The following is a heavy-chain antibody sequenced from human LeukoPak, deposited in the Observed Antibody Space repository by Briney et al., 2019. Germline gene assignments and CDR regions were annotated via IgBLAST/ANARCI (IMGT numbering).Heavy chain of an antibody. CDR3: AKYYDILTGYSYFDF. V-gene: IGHV3-23*01. J-gene: IGHJ4*02. CDR1: GFTFSSYA. D-gene: IGHD3-9*01. Sequence: GGSLRLSCAPSGFTFSSYAMSWVRQAPGKGLEWVSAISGSGGSTYYADSVKGRFTISRDNSKNTLYLQMNSLRAEDTAVYYCAKYYDILTGYSYFDFWGEGTLVTVSS. CDR2: ISGSGGST.